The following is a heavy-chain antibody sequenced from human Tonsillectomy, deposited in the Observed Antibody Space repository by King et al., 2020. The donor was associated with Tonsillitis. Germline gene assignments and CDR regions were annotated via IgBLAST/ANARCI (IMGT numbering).Heavy chain of an antibody. D-gene: IGHD2-2*01. CDR2: XXSXXXXI. J-gene: IGHJ4*02. CDR3: ARSPAAAMGNDY. Sequence: VQLVESGGGLVKPGGSLRLSCAASGFTFSSYSMNWVRQAPGKGXEWVXXXXSXXXXIYYADSVKVRFTISRDNAKNSLYLQMNSLRAEDTAVYYCARSPAAAMGNDYWGQGTLVTVSS. V-gene: IGHV3-21*01. CDR1: GFTFSSYS.